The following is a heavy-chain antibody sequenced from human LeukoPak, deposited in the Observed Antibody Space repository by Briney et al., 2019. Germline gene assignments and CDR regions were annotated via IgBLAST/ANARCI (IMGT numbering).Heavy chain of an antibody. J-gene: IGHJ4*02. CDR3: ARVLPASIDY. Sequence: GGSLRLSCAASGFTVSSNYMSWVRQAPGKGLEWVSVIYSGGSTYYADSVKGRFTISRDNSKNTLYLQMNSLRTEDTAVYYCARVLPASIDYWGQGTLVTVSS. V-gene: IGHV3-53*01. D-gene: IGHD2-2*01. CDR1: GFTVSSNY. CDR2: IYSGGST.